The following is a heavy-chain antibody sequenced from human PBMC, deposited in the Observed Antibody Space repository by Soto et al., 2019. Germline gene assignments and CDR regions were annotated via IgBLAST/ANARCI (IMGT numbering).Heavy chain of an antibody. D-gene: IGHD2-15*01. CDR2: VIGTGIDT. V-gene: IGHV3-23*01. CDR1: GFTFTNYA. J-gene: IGHJ4*02. CDR3: AKATRGQCIGAHCYAFDF. Sequence: EVQLLESGGGLVQPGGSLRVSCAASGFTFTNYAMNWVRHSPGKGLEWVASVIGTGIDTYHAASVKGRFTISRDNSRNTMYLEMNRLRAEDTAMYNCAKATRGQCIGAHCYAFDFWGQGILVTVS.